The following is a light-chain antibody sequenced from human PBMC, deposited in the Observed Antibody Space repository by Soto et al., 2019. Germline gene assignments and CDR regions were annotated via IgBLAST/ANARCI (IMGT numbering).Light chain of an antibody. Sequence: DIQMTQSPSSLYASVGDRVNITCRASQTITNYLNWYQQKPGKAPNLLIYAASSLQSGVPSRFSGSGSGTDFTLTISSLQPAEFATYYCQQSYSTPWTFGQGTQVDIK. V-gene: IGKV1-39*01. J-gene: IGKJ1*01. CDR2: AAS. CDR1: QTITNY. CDR3: QQSYSTPWT.